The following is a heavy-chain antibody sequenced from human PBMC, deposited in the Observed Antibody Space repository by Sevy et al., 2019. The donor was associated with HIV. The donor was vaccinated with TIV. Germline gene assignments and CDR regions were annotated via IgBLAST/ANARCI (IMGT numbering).Heavy chain of an antibody. V-gene: IGHV3-66*01. J-gene: IGHJ4*02. CDR1: GFTVSSNY. CDR3: ARGLKYYYDSSGYWDY. CDR2: IYSGGST. D-gene: IGHD3-22*01. Sequence: GGSLRLSCAASGFTVSSNYMSWVRQAPGKGLEWVSVIYSGGSTYYADSVKGRFTISRDNSKNTLYLQMNSLRAEDTALYYCARGLKYYYDSSGYWDYWGQGTLVTVSS.